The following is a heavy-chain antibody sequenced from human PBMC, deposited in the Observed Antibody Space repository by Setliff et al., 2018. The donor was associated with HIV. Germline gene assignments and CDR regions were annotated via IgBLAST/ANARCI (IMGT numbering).Heavy chain of an antibody. V-gene: IGHV3-48*04. CDR2: ITGSSDII. D-gene: IGHD6-13*01. CDR1: GFTFSTYP. CDR3: TKNLYSSRWSPLDY. Sequence: PGGSLRLSCAASGFTFSTYPMNWVRQAPGKGLEWVSYITGSSDIIHYADSVKGRFTVSRDNAKNSLYLQMNSLRVEDTALYYCTKNLYSSRWSPLDYWGQETLVTVSS. J-gene: IGHJ4*02.